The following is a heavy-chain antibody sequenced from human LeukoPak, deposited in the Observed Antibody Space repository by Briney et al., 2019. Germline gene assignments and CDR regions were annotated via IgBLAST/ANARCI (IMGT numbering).Heavy chain of an antibody. J-gene: IGHJ4*02. CDR3: ARRSGGADY. D-gene: IGHD3-16*01. Sequence: GESLQISCRGSGYSFSTYWIGWVRQTPGKGLEWMGIIYPGDSDTRYSPSFQGQVTISADKSITTAYLQWSSLQASDTAIYYCARRSGGADYWGQGTLVTVSP. V-gene: IGHV5-51*01. CDR2: IYPGDSDT. CDR1: GYSFSTYW.